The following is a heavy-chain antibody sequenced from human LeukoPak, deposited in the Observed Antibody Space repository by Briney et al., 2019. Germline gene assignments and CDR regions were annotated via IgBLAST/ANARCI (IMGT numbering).Heavy chain of an antibody. J-gene: IGHJ4*02. CDR1: GYTFTGYY. V-gene: IGHV1-2*06. CDR2: INPNSGGT. Sequence: ASVKVPCKASGYTFTGYYMHWVRQAPGQGLEWMGRINPNSGGTNYAQEFQGRVTMTRDTSISTAYMELSRLRSDDTAVYYCASQGRDYYDSSGYPFDYWGQGTLVTVSS. D-gene: IGHD3-22*01. CDR3: ASQGRDYYDSSGYPFDY.